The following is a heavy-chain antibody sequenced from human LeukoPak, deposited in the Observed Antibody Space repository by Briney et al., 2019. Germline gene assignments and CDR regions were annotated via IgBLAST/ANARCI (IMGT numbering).Heavy chain of an antibody. V-gene: IGHV4-59*11. CDR3: ARGNTVTTSGIVPFDY. D-gene: IGHD4-17*01. CDR1: GGSISSHY. J-gene: IGHJ4*02. Sequence: SETLSLTCTVSGGSISSHYWSWIRQPPGKGLEWIGYIYHSGSTYYNPSLKSRVTISVDRSKNQFSLKLSSVTAADTAVYYCARGNTVTTSGIVPFDYWGQGTLVTVSS. CDR2: IYHSGST.